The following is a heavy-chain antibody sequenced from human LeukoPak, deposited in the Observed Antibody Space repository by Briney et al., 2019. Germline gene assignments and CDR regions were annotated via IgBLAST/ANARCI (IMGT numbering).Heavy chain of an antibody. J-gene: IGHJ4*02. Sequence: SETLSLTCAVSGGSISSSNWWSWVRQPPGKGLEWIGEIYHSGSINYNPSLKSRVTISVDKSKNQFSLKLSSVTAADTAVYYCARIRSGSWEPFDYWGQGTLVTVSS. V-gene: IGHV4-4*02. CDR1: GGSISSSNW. D-gene: IGHD1-26*01. CDR2: IYHSGSI. CDR3: ARIRSGSWEPFDY.